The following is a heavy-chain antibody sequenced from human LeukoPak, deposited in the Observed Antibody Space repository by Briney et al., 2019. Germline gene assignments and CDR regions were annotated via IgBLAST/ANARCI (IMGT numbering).Heavy chain of an antibody. V-gene: IGHV4-4*07. CDR2: IYTSGST. J-gene: IGHJ4*02. CDR3: ARGGEVVAATFDY. CDR1: GGSINSYY. Sequence: PSETLSLTCTVSGGSINSYYWSWIRKSAGKGLEWIGRIYTSGSTNYNPSLKSRVTMSVDTSKNQFSLELNSVTAADTAVYYCARGGEVVAATFDYWGQGTLVTVSS. D-gene: IGHD2-15*01.